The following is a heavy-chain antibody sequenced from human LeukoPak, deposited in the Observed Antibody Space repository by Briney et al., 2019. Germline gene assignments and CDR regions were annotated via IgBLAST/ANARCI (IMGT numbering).Heavy chain of an antibody. D-gene: IGHD6-19*01. V-gene: IGHV4-39*01. CDR1: GGSISSSSYY. J-gene: IGHJ6*02. CDR2: IYYSGST. Sequence: SETLSLTCTVSGGSISSSSYYWGWIRQPPGKGLEWIGSIYYSGSTYYNPSPKSRVTISVDTSKNQFSLKLSSVTAADTAVYYCARHLSSGWYNPYYGMDVWGQGTTVTVSS. CDR3: ARHLSSGWYNPYYGMDV.